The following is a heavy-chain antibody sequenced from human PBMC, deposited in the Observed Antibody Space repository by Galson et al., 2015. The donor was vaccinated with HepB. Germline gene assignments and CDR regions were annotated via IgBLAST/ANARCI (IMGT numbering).Heavy chain of an antibody. D-gene: IGHD4/OR15-4a*01. V-gene: IGHV1-3*01. CDR2: INAGNGNT. J-gene: IGHJ3*02. CDR1: GYTFTSYA. Sequence: SVKVSCKASGYTFTSYAMHWVRQAPGQRLEWMGWINAGNGNTKYSQKFQGRVTITRDTSASTAYMELSSLRSEDTAVYYCARGRAHGYGDQDAFDIWGQGTMVTVSS. CDR3: ARGRAHGYGDQDAFDI.